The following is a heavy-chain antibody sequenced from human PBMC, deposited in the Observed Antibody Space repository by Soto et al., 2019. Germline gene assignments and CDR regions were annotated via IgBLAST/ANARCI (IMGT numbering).Heavy chain of an antibody. D-gene: IGHD1-7*01. CDR3: ASADGGNYIHYYCDRDV. Sequence: QVQLVESGGGVVQPGRSLRLSCVASGFILKNYGIHWVRQAPGKGLEWVAIIWFDGSLKFYADSVKGRFTISRDNSKNTLHLQMNNLRAEDTAVYYCASADGGNYIHYYCDRDVGGQGTTVTVSS. J-gene: IGHJ6*02. CDR1: GFILKNYG. V-gene: IGHV3-33*01. CDR2: IWFDGSLK.